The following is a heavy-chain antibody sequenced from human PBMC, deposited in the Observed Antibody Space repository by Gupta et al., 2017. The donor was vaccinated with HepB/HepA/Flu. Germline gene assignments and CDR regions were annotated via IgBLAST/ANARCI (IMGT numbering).Heavy chain of an antibody. D-gene: IGHD4-23*01. V-gene: IGHV4-39*02. J-gene: IGHJ4*02. CDR2: IYHDGSS. CDR3: ATDRANSGNSGFDF. Sequence: QLQLQESGPGRVKPSEALSLTCSVSGGSIRGSSYYWGWIRQSPGKGLEWIASIYHDGSSFYNPTLKNRVTIFVDTSNNQFSLKLTSVTAADTAVYFCATDRANSGNSGFDFWGQGTLVTVSS. CDR1: GGSIRGSSYY.